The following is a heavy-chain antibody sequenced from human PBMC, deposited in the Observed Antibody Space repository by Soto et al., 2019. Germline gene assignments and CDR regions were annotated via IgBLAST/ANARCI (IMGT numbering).Heavy chain of an antibody. CDR2: IIPMFGTA. CDR1: GGIFNKYA. CDR3: ARGDHDGWARSMIRGLYYYGMDV. J-gene: IGHJ6*02. D-gene: IGHD3-10*01. V-gene: IGHV1-69*01. Sequence: QVQLVQSGAEVKKPESSVKVSCQASGGIFNKYAISWVRQAPGQGLEWMGGIIPMFGTANYAQKFQGRVTITADESTSTAYMELRSLRSEDTAVYYCARGDHDGWARSMIRGLYYYGMDVWGQGTTVIVSS.